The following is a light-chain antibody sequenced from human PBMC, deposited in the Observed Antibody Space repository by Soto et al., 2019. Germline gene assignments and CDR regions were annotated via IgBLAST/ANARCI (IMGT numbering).Light chain of an antibody. CDR3: QHYDNLPRVT. CDR2: DAS. Sequence: DIQMTQSPSSLSASVGDRVTITCQASQDINNYLIWYQQKPGKAPKLLIYDASNLETGVPSRFSGSRSGTDFILTISSLQPEDTATYYCQHYDNLPRVTFGPGTKVEIK. J-gene: IGKJ3*01. CDR1: QDINNY. V-gene: IGKV1-33*01.